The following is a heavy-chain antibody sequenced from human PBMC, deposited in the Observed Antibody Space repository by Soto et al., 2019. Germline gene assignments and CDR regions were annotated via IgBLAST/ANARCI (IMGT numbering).Heavy chain of an antibody. J-gene: IGHJ4*02. D-gene: IGHD3-22*01. CDR2: INHSGGST. V-gene: IGHV1-46*01. Sequence: QVQLVQSGAEVKKPGASVKVSCKASGYTFTSYYMHWVRQAPGQGLEWMGIINHSGGSTRNAQKYLRRVTMPRYTSTSTVYMELSSLRSEDTAVYYCARNYYDSSGYYYVPFDYWGQGTLVTVSS. CDR3: ARNYYDSSGYYYVPFDY. CDR1: GYTFTSYY.